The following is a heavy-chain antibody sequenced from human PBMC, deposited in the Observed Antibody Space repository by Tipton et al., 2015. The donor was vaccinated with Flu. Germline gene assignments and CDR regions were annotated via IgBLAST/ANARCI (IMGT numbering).Heavy chain of an antibody. D-gene: IGHD1-26*01. Sequence: TLSLTCTVSGGSISSYYWSSIRQPAGKGLEWIGRIYTSGSTNYNPSLTSRVTMSVDTSKNQFSLKLTSVCAADTAVYYCAKSGRDLDYFQHWGPGTLGTGSS. J-gene: IGHJ1*01. CDR2: IYTSGST. CDR1: GGSISSYY. CDR3: AKSGRDLDYFQH. V-gene: IGHV4-4*07.